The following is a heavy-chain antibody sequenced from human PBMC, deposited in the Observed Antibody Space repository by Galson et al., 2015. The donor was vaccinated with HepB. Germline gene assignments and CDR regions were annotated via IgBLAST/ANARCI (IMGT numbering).Heavy chain of an antibody. Sequence: SLRLSCAASGFTFSSYSMNWVRQAPGKGLEWVAVISYDGSNKYYADSVKGRFTISRDNSKNTLYLQMNSLRAEDTAVYYCAREHDFWSGYPIEGGGGLDYWGQGTLVTVSS. V-gene: IGHV3-30*03. J-gene: IGHJ4*02. CDR2: ISYDGSNK. D-gene: IGHD3-3*01. CDR1: GFTFSSYS. CDR3: AREHDFWSGYPIEGGGGLDY.